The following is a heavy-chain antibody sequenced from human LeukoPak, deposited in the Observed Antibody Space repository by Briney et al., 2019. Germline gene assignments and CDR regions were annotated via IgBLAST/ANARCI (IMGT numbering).Heavy chain of an antibody. CDR3: ARADWLLSYYFDY. CDR1: GGSISSSSYY. Sequence: PSETLSLTCTVSGGSISSSSYYWGWIRQPPGKGLEWIGSIYYSGSTYYNPSLKSRVTISVDTSKNQFSLKLSSVTAADTAVYYCARADWLLSYYFDYWGQGTLVTVSS. J-gene: IGHJ4*02. D-gene: IGHD3-9*01. CDR2: IYYSGST. V-gene: IGHV4-39*07.